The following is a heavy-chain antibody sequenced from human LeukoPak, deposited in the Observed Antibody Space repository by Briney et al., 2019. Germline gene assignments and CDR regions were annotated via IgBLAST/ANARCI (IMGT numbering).Heavy chain of an antibody. CDR2: IRYDGSNK. CDR1: GFTFSSYG. CDR3: AKESGSYLTYFQH. V-gene: IGHV3-30*02. Sequence: GGSLRLSCAASGFTFSSYGMHWVRQAPGKGLEWVAFIRYDGSNKYYADSVKGRFTISRDNSKNTLYLQMNSLRAEDTAVYYCAKESGSYLTYFQHWGQGTLVTVSS. D-gene: IGHD1-26*01. J-gene: IGHJ1*01.